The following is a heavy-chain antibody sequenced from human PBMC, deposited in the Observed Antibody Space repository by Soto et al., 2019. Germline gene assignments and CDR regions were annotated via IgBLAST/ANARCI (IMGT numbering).Heavy chain of an antibody. D-gene: IGHD2-2*01. V-gene: IGHV3-9*01. CDR1: GFTFDDYA. CDR2: ISWNSGSI. CDR3: AKGDRAIVVVPADY. J-gene: IGHJ4*02. Sequence: DVQLVESGGGLVQPGRSLRLSCAASGFTFDDYAMHWVRQAPGKGLEWVSGISWNSGSIGYADSVKGRFTISRDNAKNSLYLQMNSLRAEDTALYYCAKGDRAIVVVPADYWGQGTLVTVSS.